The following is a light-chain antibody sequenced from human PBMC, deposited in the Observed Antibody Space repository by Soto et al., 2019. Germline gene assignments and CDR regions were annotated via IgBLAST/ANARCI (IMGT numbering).Light chain of an antibody. CDR3: SSFTTSGTVV. CDR1: SSDVGGYNY. V-gene: IGLV2-14*01. CDR2: EVT. Sequence: QSVLTQPASVSGSPGQSITISCTGSSSDVGGYNYVSWYQQHPGKAPKLMIYEVTNRPSGISNRFSGSKSGNTASLTISWLQAEDEADYYCSSFTTSGTVVFGGGTKVTVL. J-gene: IGLJ2*01.